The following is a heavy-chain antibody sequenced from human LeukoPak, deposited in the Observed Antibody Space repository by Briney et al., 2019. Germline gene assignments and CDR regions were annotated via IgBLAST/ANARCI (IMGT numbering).Heavy chain of an antibody. CDR2: IYYSGST. V-gene: IGHV4-59*01. CDR1: GGSISSYY. Sequence: SSETLSLTCTVSGGSISSYYWSWIRQPPGKGLEWIGYIYYSGSTNYNPSLKSRVTISVDTSKNQFSLKLSSVTAVDTAVYYCARDSSRSYYVMLDFWGQGNRVTVSA. J-gene: IGHJ4*02. D-gene: IGHD1-26*01. CDR3: ARDSSRSYYVMLDF.